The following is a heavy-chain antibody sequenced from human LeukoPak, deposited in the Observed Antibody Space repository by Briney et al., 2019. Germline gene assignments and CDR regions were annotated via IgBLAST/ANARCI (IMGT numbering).Heavy chain of an antibody. V-gene: IGHV4-59*08. J-gene: IGHJ5*02. CDR1: GGSISSYY. CDR3: ARLQDWFDP. CDR2: IYYSGST. Sequence: EPSETLSLTCTDSGGSISSYYWSWIRQPPGKGLEWIGYIYYSGSTNYNPSLKSRVTISVDTSKNQFSLKRSSVTAADTAVYYCARLQDWFDPWGQGTLVTVSS.